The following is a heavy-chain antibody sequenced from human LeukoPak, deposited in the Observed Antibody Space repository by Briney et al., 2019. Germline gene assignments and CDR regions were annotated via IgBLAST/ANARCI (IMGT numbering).Heavy chain of an antibody. D-gene: IGHD3-3*01. V-gene: IGHV1-2*02. J-gene: IGHJ4*02. CDR1: GYTFTDYY. CDR3: ARSPIFGVGSRIDY. CDR2: INPKSGDT. Sequence: ASVKVSCKASGYTFTDYYMHWVRQAPGQGLEWMGWINPKSGDTNYEQKFQGGVTMTRDTSISTAYMELSRVRSDDTAVYYCARSPIFGVGSRIDYWGQGTLVTVSS.